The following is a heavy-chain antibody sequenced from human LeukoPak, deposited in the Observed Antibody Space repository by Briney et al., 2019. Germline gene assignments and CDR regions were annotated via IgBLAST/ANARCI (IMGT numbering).Heavy chain of an antibody. V-gene: IGHV1-2*02. CDR3: ARVRGDTLMIYYYSYYMDV. Sequence: ASVKVSCKASGYTFTGYYMHWVRQAPGQGLEWMGWINPKNGDTNYAQKFQGRVTMTRDTSISTAYMELSRLGSDDTAVYYCARVRGDTLMIYYYSYYMDVWGKGTAVTISS. D-gene: IGHD3-16*01. CDR1: GYTFTGYY. J-gene: IGHJ6*03. CDR2: INPKNGDT.